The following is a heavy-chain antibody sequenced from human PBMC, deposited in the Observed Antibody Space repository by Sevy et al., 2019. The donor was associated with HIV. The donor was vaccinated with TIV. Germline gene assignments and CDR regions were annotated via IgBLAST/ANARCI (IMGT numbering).Heavy chain of an antibody. V-gene: IGHV3-7*01. CDR3: ARDNGIVATIGDYYYGMDV. Sequence: GGSLRLSCAASGFTFSSYWMSWVRQAPGKGLEWVANIKQDGSEKYYVDSVKGRFTISRDKAKNSLYLQMNGLRAEDTAGYYCARDNGIVATIGDYYYGMDVWGQGTTVTVAS. CDR1: GFTFSSYW. J-gene: IGHJ6*02. D-gene: IGHD5-12*01. CDR2: IKQDGSEK.